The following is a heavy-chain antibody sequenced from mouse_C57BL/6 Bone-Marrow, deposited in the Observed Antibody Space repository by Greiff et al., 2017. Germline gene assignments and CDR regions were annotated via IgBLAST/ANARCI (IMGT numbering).Heavy chain of an antibody. V-gene: IGHV1-72*01. D-gene: IGHD1-1*01. Sequence: QVHVKQSGAELVKPGASVKLSCKASGYTFTSYWMHWVKQRPGRGLEWIRRIDPNSGGTKYNEKFKSKATLTVDKPSSTAYMQLSILTSEDAAVYYCASDYYYGSSYGFAYWGQGTLVTVSA. CDR3: ASDYYYGSSYGFAY. CDR1: GYTFTSYW. CDR2: IDPNSGGT. J-gene: IGHJ3*01.